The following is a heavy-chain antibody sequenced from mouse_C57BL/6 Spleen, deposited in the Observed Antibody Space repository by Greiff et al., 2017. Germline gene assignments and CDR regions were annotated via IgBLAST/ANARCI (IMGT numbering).Heavy chain of an antibody. J-gene: IGHJ2*01. CDR3: ARGDSNSSY. CDR1: GYTFTSYW. V-gene: IGHV1-69*01. D-gene: IGHD2-5*01. CDR2: IGPSDSYT. Sequence: QVQLQQPGAELVMPGASVKLSCKASGYTFTSYWMRWVKQRPGTGLEWIGEIGPSDSYTNYNQKFKGKSTLTVDKSSSTAYMQLSSLTSEDSAVYYCARGDSNSSYWGQGTTLTVSS.